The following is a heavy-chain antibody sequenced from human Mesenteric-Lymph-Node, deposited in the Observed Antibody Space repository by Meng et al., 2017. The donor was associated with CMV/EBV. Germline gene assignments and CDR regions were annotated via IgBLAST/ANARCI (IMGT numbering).Heavy chain of an antibody. J-gene: IGHJ4*02. CDR2: IYYGGST. CDR3: ARGAETPDY. V-gene: IGHV4-39*07. CDR1: GGSISTIIYY. Sequence: SETLSLTCTVSGGSISTIIYYWAWIRQPPGKGLEWIGNIYYGGSTYYNPSLKSRVTISLDTSKNQFSPKLSSVTAADTAVYYCARGAETPDYWGQGTLVTVSS.